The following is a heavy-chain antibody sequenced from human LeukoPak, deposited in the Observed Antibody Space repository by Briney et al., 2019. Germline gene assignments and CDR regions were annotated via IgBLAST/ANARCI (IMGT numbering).Heavy chain of an antibody. J-gene: IGHJ6*02. CDR2: INHSGST. Sequence: PSETLSLTCAVYGGSFSGYYWSWIRQPPGKGLEWIGEINHSGSTNYNPSLKSRVTISVDTSKNQFSLTLSSVTAADTAVYYCASLMMTSGSSYGMDVWGQGTTVTVSS. CDR3: ASLMMTSGSSYGMDV. CDR1: GGSFSGYY. D-gene: IGHD3-10*01. V-gene: IGHV4-34*01.